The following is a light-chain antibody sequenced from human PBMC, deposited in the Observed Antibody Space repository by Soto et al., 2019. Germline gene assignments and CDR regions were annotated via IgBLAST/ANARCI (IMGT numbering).Light chain of an antibody. CDR1: QSVSSY. CDR2: DAS. CDR3: QQYGSSPH. Sequence: EIVLTQSPATLSLSPGERATLSCRASQSVSSYLAWYQQKPGQAPRLLIYDASNRATGIPARFSGSGSGTDFTLTISRLEPEDFAVYYCQQYGSSPHFGGGTKVDIK. V-gene: IGKV3-20*01. J-gene: IGKJ4*01.